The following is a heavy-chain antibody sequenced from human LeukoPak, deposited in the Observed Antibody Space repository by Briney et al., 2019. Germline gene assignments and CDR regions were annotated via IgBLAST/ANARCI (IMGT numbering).Heavy chain of an antibody. J-gene: IGHJ4*02. CDR1: GGSISSSSYY. D-gene: IGHD3-10*01. CDR2: IYYSRST. CDR3: ARQLTYYYGSGSRYYFDY. Sequence: SETLSLTCTVSGGSISSSSYYWGWIRQPPGEGLEWIGSIYYSRSTYYNPSLKSRVTISVDTSKNQFSLKLSSLTAADTAGYYCARQLTYYYGSGSRYYFDYWGQGTLVTVSS. V-gene: IGHV4-39*01.